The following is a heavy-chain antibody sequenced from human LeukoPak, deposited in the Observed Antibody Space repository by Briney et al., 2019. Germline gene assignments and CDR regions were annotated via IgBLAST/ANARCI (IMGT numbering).Heavy chain of an antibody. J-gene: IGHJ1*01. CDR1: GGSISSYY. Sequence: SETLSLTCTVSGGSISSYYWSWIRQPPGKGLEWIGYIDDSRSTNYNPSLKSRVTISVDTSKNQFSLKLSSVTATDTAVYYCARQNGYFQQWGQGTLVTVSS. V-gene: IGHV4-59*08. D-gene: IGHD1-1*01. CDR3: ARQNGYFQQ. CDR2: IDDSRST.